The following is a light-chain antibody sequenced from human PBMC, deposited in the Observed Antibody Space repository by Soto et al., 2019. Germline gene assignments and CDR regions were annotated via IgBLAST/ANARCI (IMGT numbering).Light chain of an antibody. V-gene: IGKV3-15*01. CDR2: GAS. CDR3: QQYNSWPGT. J-gene: IGKJ1*01. CDR1: QSVSRN. Sequence: EIVMTRSPGTLSVSPGERATLSCRASQSVSRNLAWYQQKPGQAPRLLIYGASTRATGIPARFSGSGSGTEFTLSISSLQSEDFAVYYCQQYNSWPGTFGQFTKVEI.